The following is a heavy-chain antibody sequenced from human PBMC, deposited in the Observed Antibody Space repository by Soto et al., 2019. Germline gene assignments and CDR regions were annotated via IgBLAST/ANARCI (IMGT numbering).Heavy chain of an antibody. D-gene: IGHD3-22*01. J-gene: IGHJ1*01. CDR1: GFTFSNYG. CDR3: AKDRYDSSAQRVDFQH. Sequence: QVQLVESGGGVVQPGRSLRLSCAASGFTFSNYGMHWVRQAPGKGLEWVAVISYDGSNKYYADSVKGRFTISRDDSKNTLYLQMNSLRTEDTAVYYCAKDRYDSSAQRVDFQHWGRGTLVTVSS. CDR2: ISYDGSNK. V-gene: IGHV3-30*18.